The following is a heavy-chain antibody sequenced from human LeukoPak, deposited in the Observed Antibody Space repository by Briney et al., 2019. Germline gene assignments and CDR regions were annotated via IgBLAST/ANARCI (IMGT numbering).Heavy chain of an antibody. CDR2: IYSGGST. CDR3: AKEFTFGGVPVPNNWFDP. J-gene: IGHJ5*02. Sequence: PGGSLRLSCLASGFTVSSTYMSWVRQAPGKGLEWVSVIYSGGSTYYADSVKGRFTISRDNSKNTLYLQMNSLRAADTAVYYCAKEFTFGGVPVPNNWFDPWGQGTLVTVSS. V-gene: IGHV3-53*01. CDR1: GFTVSSTY. D-gene: IGHD3-16*01.